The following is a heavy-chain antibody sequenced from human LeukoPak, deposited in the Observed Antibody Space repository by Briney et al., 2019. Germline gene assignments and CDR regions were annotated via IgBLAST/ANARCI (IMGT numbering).Heavy chain of an antibody. V-gene: IGHV1-8*01. Sequence: ASVKVSCKASGYTFTSYDINWVRQATGQGLEWMGWMNPNSGNTGYAQKFQGRVTMTRNTSISTAYMELSSLRSEDTAVYYCARSRGYDFWSGYHHWFDPWGQGTLVTVSP. CDR3: ARSRGYDFWSGYHHWFDP. CDR2: MNPNSGNT. J-gene: IGHJ5*02. D-gene: IGHD3-3*01. CDR1: GYTFTSYD.